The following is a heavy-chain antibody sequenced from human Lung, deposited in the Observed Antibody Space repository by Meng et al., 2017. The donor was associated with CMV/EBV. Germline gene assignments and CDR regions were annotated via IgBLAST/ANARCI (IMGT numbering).Heavy chain of an antibody. CDR1: GDTFRSHA. V-gene: IGHV1-69*10. D-gene: IGHD3-22*01. Sequence: XVXVSXXASGDTFRSHAISWVRQAPGQGLEWMGGIIPILGIATYAQKFRGRVAIAADKSTTTAYMELSRLRSEDTAVYFCARALYYYDSSGYYPYFDYWGQGTLVXVSS. CDR3: ARALYYYDSSGYYPYFDY. CDR2: IIPILGIA. J-gene: IGHJ4*02.